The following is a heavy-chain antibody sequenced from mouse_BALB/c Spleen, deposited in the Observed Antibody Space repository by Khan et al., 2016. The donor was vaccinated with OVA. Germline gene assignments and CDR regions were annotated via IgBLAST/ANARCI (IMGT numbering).Heavy chain of an antibody. J-gene: IGHJ3*01. D-gene: IGHD1-3*01. V-gene: IGHV1-5*01. CDR3: ARGGYSSFAY. CDR1: GYSFTSYL. CDR2: IYPGNSDT. Sequence: MQLEESGTVLARPGASVKMSCKASGYSFTSYLIHWVKQRPGQGLEWIGDIYPGNSDTTYNQKFKDKAKLTAGTSANTAYMELSSLTNEDSVVYYCARGGYSSFAYWGQGTLVTVSA.